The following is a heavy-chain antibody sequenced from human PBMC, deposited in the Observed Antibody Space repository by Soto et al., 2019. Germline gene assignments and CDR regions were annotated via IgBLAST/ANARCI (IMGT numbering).Heavy chain of an antibody. D-gene: IGHD5-12*01. J-gene: IGHJ6*02. CDR2: VYYNGNT. V-gene: IGHV4-39*02. CDR1: GGSISGSSYY. CDR3: ARECTVATIGGGMDV. Sequence: PSETLSLTRTVSGGSISGSSYYWGWIRQPPGKGLEWIGSVYYNGNTYYDPSLKSRVTISVDTSRNQFSLKLSSVTAADTAVYYCARECTVATIGGGMDVWGQGTTVTVSS.